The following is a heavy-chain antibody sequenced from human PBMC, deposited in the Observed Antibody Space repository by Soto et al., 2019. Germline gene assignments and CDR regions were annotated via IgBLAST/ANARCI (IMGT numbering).Heavy chain of an antibody. D-gene: IGHD6-13*01. CDR1: GYTFTGYY. J-gene: IGHJ6*02. Sequence: ASVKVSCKASGYTFTGYYMHWVRQAPGQGLKWMGWINPNSGGTNYAQKYQGWVTMTRDTSISTAYMELSRLRSDDTAVYYCSRDRCNAAAGTYYYYGMDVWGQGTTVTVSS. CDR2: INPNSGGT. V-gene: IGHV1-2*04. CDR3: SRDRCNAAAGTYYYYGMDV.